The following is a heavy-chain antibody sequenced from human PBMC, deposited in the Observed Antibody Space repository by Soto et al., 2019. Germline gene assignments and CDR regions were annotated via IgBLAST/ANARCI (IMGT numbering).Heavy chain of an antibody. D-gene: IGHD3-22*01. CDR2: IYYSGST. Sequence: PSETLSLTCTVSGGSISSGGYYWCWVRQHPGKGLEWIGYIYYSGSTYYNPSLKSRVTISVDTSKNQFSLKLSSVTAADTAFYYCASTYYNASSGPFDYWGQGTLVTV. V-gene: IGHV4-31*03. CDR3: ASTYYNASSGPFDY. CDR1: GGSISSGGYY. J-gene: IGHJ4*02.